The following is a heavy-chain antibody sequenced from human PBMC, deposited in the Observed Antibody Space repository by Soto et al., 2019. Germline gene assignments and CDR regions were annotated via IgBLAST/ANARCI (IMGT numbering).Heavy chain of an antibody. D-gene: IGHD4-4*01. CDR2: IWYDGSNK. V-gene: IGHV3-33*01. CDR3: ARDQGGYYSNYVRAFDI. Sequence: GGSLRLSCAASGFTFSSYGMHWVRQAPGKGLEWVAVIWYDGSNKYYADSVKGRFTISRDNSKNTLYLQMNSLRAEDTAVYYCARDQGGYYSNYVRAFDIWGQGTMVTVSS. CDR1: GFTFSSYG. J-gene: IGHJ3*02.